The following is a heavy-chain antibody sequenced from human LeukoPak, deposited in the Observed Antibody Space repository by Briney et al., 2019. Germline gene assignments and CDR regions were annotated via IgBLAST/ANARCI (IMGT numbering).Heavy chain of an antibody. CDR2: ISSSGGST. CDR1: GFTFSTYT. D-gene: IGHD6-13*01. J-gene: IGHJ6*02. CDR3: ARGYSSSWYGASNYYNGLDV. V-gene: IGHV3-64*01. Sequence: GGSLRLSCAASGFTFSTYTMHWVRQAPGKGLEYVSAISSSGGSTYYANSVKGRFSISRDNSKNTLNLQMGSLRAEDMAVYYCARGYSSSWYGASNYYNGLDVWGQGTTVTVSS.